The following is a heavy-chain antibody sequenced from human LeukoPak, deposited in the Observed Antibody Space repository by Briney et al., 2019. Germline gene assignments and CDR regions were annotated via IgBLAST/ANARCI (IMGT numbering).Heavy chain of an antibody. D-gene: IGHD2-2*02. J-gene: IGHJ6*02. CDR3: ARQRAYQLLYWNYYYYGMDV. V-gene: IGHV4-59*01. CDR1: GGSISSYY. CDR2: IYYSGST. Sequence: SETLSLTCTVSGGSISSYYWSWIRQPLGEGLEWIGYIYYSGSTNYNPSLKSRVTISVDTSKNQFSLKLSSVTAADTAVYYCARQRAYQLLYWNYYYYGMDVWGQGTTVTVSS.